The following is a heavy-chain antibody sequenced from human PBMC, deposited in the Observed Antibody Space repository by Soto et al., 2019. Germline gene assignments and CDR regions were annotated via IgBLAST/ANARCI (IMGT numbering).Heavy chain of an antibody. CDR3: ARDLPAGVGATHYNWFDP. J-gene: IGHJ5*02. V-gene: IGHV1-3*01. D-gene: IGHD1-26*01. CDR1: GYTFTSYA. CDR2: INAGNGNT. Sequence: ASVKVSCKASGYTFTSYAMHWVRQAPGQRLEWMGWINAGNGNTKYSQKFQGRVTITRDTSASTAYMELSSLRSEDTAVYYCARDLPAGVGATHYNWFDPWGQGTLVTVSS.